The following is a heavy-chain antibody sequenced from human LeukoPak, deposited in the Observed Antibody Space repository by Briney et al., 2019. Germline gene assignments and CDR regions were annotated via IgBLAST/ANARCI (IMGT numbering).Heavy chain of an antibody. Sequence: GGSLRLSCAASGFTFNSYAMTWVRQAPGKGLEWVSSISGNGGSTYYTDSVKGRFTISRDNSKNTLYLQMNSLRAEDTAAYYCAKDLRVIVVTYYMDVWGRGTTVTVSS. CDR2: ISGNGGST. D-gene: IGHD2-2*01. J-gene: IGHJ6*03. CDR1: GFTFNSYA. CDR3: AKDLRVIVVTYYMDV. V-gene: IGHV3-23*01.